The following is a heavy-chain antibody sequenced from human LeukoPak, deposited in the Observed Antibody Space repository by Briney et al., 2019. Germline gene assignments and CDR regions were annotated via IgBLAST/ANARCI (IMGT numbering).Heavy chain of an antibody. CDR1: GGSISSGSYY. D-gene: IGHD7-27*01. CDR2: IYTSGNT. J-gene: IGHJ3*02. Sequence: PSQTLSLTCTVSGGSISSGSYYWSWIRQPAGKGLEWIGRIYTSGNTNYNPSLKSRVTISVDTSKNHFSLKLSSVTAADTAVYSCAREPPWGEGSFDIWGQGTMVTVSS. CDR3: AREPPWGEGSFDI. V-gene: IGHV4-61*02.